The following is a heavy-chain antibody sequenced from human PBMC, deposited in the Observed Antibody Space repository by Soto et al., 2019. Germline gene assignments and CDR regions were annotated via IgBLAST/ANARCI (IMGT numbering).Heavy chain of an antibody. CDR1: GFTLSNYG. D-gene: IGHD2-21*01. Sequence: QVQLVESGGGVVQPGRSLTLSCVASGFTLSNYGMHWVRQAPGKGLEWVAVIWYDGTATYSADSVKGRFSISRDNAKNEHFLQLSSLGAEDTAVYYCARNVVSSGSSRWFDTWGQGTLATVSS. CDR3: ARNVVSSGSSRWFDT. V-gene: IGHV3-33*01. CDR2: IWYDGTAT. J-gene: IGHJ5*02.